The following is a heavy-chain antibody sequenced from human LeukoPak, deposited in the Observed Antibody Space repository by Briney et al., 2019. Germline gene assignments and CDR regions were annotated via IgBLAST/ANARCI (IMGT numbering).Heavy chain of an antibody. Sequence: NASETLSLTCTVSGGSTSSYYWSWIRQPPGKGLEWIGYIYYSGSTNYNPSLKSRVTISVDTSKNQFSLKLSSVTAADTAVYYCARVLATDFFDYWGQGTLVTVSS. CDR2: IYYSGST. CDR3: ARVLATDFFDY. D-gene: IGHD5-12*01. V-gene: IGHV4-59*12. J-gene: IGHJ4*02. CDR1: GGSTSSYY.